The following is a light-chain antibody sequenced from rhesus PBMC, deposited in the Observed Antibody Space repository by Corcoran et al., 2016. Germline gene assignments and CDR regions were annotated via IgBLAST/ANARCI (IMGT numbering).Light chain of an antibody. CDR3: RQRNSYPLT. J-gene: IGKJ4*01. CDR2: DAS. Sequence: DIQLTQSPSSLSASVGDRVTITCRASQGISSYLAWYQQKSGKAPNLLIYDASNLQSGVPSRFSGSGSGTEFTLPISSLQPEDFATYYCRQRNSYPLTFGGGTKVWIK. CDR1: QGISSY. V-gene: IGKV1-38*01.